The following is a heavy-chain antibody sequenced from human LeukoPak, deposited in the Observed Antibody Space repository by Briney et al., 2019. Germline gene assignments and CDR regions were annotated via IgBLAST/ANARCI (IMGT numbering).Heavy chain of an antibody. D-gene: IGHD6-19*01. Sequence: GESLKISCKGSGYSFSSYWIGWVRQMPGKGLEWMGIIYPDDSDTRYSPSFQGQVTISADKSVNTAYVQWSSLKASDTAMFYCVRQLSMAVAGTIDYWGQGTLVTVSS. J-gene: IGHJ4*02. CDR1: GYSFSSYW. CDR3: VRQLSMAVAGTIDY. V-gene: IGHV5-51*01. CDR2: IYPDDSDT.